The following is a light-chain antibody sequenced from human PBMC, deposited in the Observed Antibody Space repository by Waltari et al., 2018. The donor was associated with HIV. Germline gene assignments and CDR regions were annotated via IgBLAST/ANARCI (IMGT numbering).Light chain of an antibody. V-gene: IGLV2-23*02. CDR1: SSDIGVLNL. CDR2: EVN. CDR3: SSYGGSNVFYV. J-gene: IGLJ1*01. Sequence: QPALTQPASVSGSPGRSISIPCTGTSSDIGVLNLVSWYQQHPGKAPQLIIYEVNQRPSGISNRFSGSQSGNTASLTISGLQAEDEAEYFCSSYGGSNVFYVFGSGTRVTVL.